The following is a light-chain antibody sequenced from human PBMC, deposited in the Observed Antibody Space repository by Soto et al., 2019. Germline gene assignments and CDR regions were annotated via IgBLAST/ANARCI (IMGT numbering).Light chain of an antibody. V-gene: IGKV1-27*01. CDR1: QAISNY. CDR2: AAS. J-gene: IGKJ1*01. CDR3: QKYNSAHLT. Sequence: DTQMTQSPSSLSESVGDRVTITFRASQAISNYLAWYQQKPGKVPKLLIYAASTLQSGVTSRFSGGGSGTDFTLTISSLQPEDVATYYCQKYNSAHLTCGQGTKGDIK.